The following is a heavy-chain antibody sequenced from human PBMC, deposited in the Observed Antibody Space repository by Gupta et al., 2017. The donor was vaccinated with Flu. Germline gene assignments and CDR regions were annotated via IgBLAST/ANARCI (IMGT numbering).Heavy chain of an antibody. CDR3: TRDPKAMSGMDV. J-gene: IGHJ6*02. V-gene: IGHV3-49*02. CDR2: IRKKGHGGTT. Sequence: RRAQGKGLEWVGFIRKKGHGGTTEYAASVKGRFTISRDDSSSIAYLQMNSLKTEDTAVYYCTRDPKAMSGMDVWGQGTTVTVSS.